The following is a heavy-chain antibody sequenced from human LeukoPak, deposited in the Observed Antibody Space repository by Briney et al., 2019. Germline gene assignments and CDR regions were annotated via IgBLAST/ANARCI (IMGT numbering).Heavy chain of an antibody. CDR2: IYSGGST. D-gene: IGHD3-22*01. CDR3: ASIPDYYDSSGYYPYGMDV. V-gene: IGHV3-66*01. Sequence: GGSLRLSRAASGFTVSSNYMSWVRQAPGKGLEWVSVIYSGGSTYYADSVKGRFTISRDNSKNTLYLQMNSLRAEDTAVYYCASIPDYYDSSGYYPYGMDVWGQGTTVTVSS. J-gene: IGHJ6*02. CDR1: GFTVSSNY.